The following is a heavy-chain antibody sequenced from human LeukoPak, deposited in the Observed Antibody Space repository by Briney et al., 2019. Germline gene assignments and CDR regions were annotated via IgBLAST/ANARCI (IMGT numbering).Heavy chain of an antibody. J-gene: IGHJ4*02. CDR1: GFTFRSYA. CDR3: AKVIVVVPAAVDY. V-gene: IGHV3-23*01. D-gene: IGHD2-2*01. CDR2: ISGSGGST. Sequence: QPGGSLRLSCAASGFTFRSYAMSWVRQAPGKGLEWVSDISGSGGSTYYADSVKGRFTISRDNSKNTLYLQMNSLRAEDTAVYYCAKVIVVVPAAVDYWGQGTLVTVSS.